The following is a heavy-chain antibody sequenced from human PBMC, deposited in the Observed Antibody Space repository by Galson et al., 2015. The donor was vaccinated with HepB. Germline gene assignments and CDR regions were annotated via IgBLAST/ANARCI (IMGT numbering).Heavy chain of an antibody. CDR1: GYTLTELS. CDR2: INPSGGST. J-gene: IGHJ4*02. Sequence: SVKVSCKVSGYTLTELSMHWVRQAPGKGLEWMGIINPSGGSTSYAQKFQGRVTMTRDTSTSTVYMELSSLRSEDTAVYYCARGGNCGGDCLAFWGQGTLVTVSS. V-gene: IGHV1-46*03. D-gene: IGHD2-21*02. CDR3: ARGGNCGGDCLAF.